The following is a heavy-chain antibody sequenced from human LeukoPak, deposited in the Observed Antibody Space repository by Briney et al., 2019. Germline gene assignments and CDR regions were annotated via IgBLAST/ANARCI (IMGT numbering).Heavy chain of an antibody. V-gene: IGHV3-23*01. Sequence: GGSLRLSCAASGLTFSRHVMSWVRQAPGKGLEWVSGITGSGGNTYYAESVKGRFTISRDNSKNTLYLQMNSLRAEDAALYYCATRPEDDTYYAVFDFWGQGTLVTVSS. J-gene: IGHJ4*02. D-gene: IGHD3-10*01. CDR1: GLTFSRHV. CDR3: ATRPEDDTYYAVFDF. CDR2: ITGSGGNT.